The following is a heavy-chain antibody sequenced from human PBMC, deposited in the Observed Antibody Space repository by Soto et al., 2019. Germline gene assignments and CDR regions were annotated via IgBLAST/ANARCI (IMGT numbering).Heavy chain of an antibody. D-gene: IGHD1-26*01. CDR1: GGSISSYY. CDR2: IYFRGTT. J-gene: IGHJ3*02. Sequence: SETLSLTCAVSGGSISSYYWSWIRQPPGKGLEWIGYIYFRGTTNYNPSLKSRVTMSADTSKNQFSLKLNSVTAADTAVYYCARDHPGPSWERAFDIWGQGTMVTVSS. V-gene: IGHV4-59*12. CDR3: ARDHPGPSWERAFDI.